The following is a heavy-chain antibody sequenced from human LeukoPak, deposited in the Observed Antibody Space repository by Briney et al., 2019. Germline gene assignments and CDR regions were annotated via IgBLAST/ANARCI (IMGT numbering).Heavy chain of an antibody. J-gene: IGHJ4*02. CDR3: ARDAGYCTNGVCYTGDYFDY. V-gene: IGHV3-48*01. CDR1: GFTFSSYS. D-gene: IGHD2-8*01. CDR2: ISSSSSTI. Sequence: GGSLRLSCAASGFTFSSYSMNWVRQAPGQGLEWVSYISSSSSTISSADSVKGRFTISRDNAKNSLYLQMNSLRAEDTAVYYCARDAGYCTNGVCYTGDYFDYWGQGTLVTVSS.